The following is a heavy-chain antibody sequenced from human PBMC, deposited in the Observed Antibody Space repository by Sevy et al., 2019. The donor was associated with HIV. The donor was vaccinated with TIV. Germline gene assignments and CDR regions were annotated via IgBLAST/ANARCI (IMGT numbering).Heavy chain of an antibody. J-gene: IGHJ6*03. CDR3: TLLGCTSCPEYYDYYMDV. V-gene: IGHV3-49*03. Sequence: GGSLRLSCTASGFTFGDYAMSWFRQAPGKGLEWVGFIRSKAYGGTTEYAASVKGRFTISRDDSKSIAYLQMNSLKTEDTAVYYCTLLGCTSCPEYYDYYMDVWGKGTTVTVSS. D-gene: IGHD2-2*01. CDR2: IRSKAYGGTT. CDR1: GFTFGDYA.